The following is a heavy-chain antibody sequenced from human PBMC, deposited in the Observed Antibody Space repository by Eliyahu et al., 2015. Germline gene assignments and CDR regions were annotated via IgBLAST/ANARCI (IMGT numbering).Heavy chain of an antibody. CDR1: GGSISXXGYY. D-gene: IGHD4-11*01. V-gene: IGHV4-31*03. J-gene: IGHJ4*02. CDR3: ARTSSNSPSEYYFDY. CDR2: IYYSGST. Sequence: QVQLQESGPGLVKPSQTLSLTCXVSGGSISXXGYYWSWIRQHPGKGLEWIGYIYYSGSTYYNPSLKSRVTISVDTSKNQSSLKLSSVTAADTAVYYCARTSSNSPSEYYFDYWGQGTLVTVSS.